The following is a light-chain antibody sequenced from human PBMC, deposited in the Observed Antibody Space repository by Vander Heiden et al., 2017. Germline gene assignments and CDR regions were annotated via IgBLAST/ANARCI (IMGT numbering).Light chain of an antibody. CDR3: QSYDSSLSGRV. CDR1: SSNIGAGYD. CDR2: GNS. J-gene: IGLJ3*02. Sequence: QSVLTQPPPVSGAPGQRVTISCTGTSSNIGAGYDVHWYQQLPGKAPKLLIHGNSNRPSGVPDRFSGSKSDTSASLAITGLQAEDEADYYCQSYDSSLSGRVFGGGTKLTVL. V-gene: IGLV1-40*01.